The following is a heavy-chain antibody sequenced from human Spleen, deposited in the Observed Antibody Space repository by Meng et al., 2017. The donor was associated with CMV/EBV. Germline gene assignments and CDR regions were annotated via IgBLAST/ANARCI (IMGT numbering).Heavy chain of an antibody. CDR1: GGSFSAYY. CDR3: ARDARKGRVVDY. CDR2: IYYSGST. Sequence: SQTLSLTCAVYGGSFSAYYWRWIRQPPGKGLEWIGNIYYSGSTYYNPSLRSRVTISGDMSKKQFSLKLSSVTAADTAVYYCARDARKGRVVDYWGQGTLVTVSS. J-gene: IGHJ4*02. D-gene: IGHD6-6*01. V-gene: IGHV4-34*01.